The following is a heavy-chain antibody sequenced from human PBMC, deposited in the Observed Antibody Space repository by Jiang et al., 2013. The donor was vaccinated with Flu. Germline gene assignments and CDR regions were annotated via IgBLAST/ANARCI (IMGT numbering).Heavy chain of an antibody. D-gene: IGHD5-12*01. V-gene: IGHV4-61*02. J-gene: IGHJ5*02. Sequence: GPGLVKPSQTLSLVCSVSGGSIMSRTSHWSWIRQSAGNGLEWIGRIYSSGRTNYNPSLKSRISTSVDTSKSQFSLELTSVTAADTAVYYCARGYSGYPARGIDLWGQGTLVTVSS. CDR2: IYSSGRT. CDR3: ARGYSGYPARGIDL. CDR1: GGSIMSRTSH.